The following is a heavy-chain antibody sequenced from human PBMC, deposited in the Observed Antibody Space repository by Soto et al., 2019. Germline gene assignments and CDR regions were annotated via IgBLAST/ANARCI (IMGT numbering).Heavy chain of an antibody. CDR1: DSTIRRYA. V-gene: IGHV3-23*01. Sequence: PGGSLRLSCAASDSTIRRYAMSWVRQAPGKGLEWVSGITGNSARIYYADSVKGRFSISRDNSKNTLYLQMDTLRAEDTAVYYCAKNGDFDCDAFDVWGQGTVVTVSS. CDR2: ITGNSARI. D-gene: IGHD2-21*01. CDR3: AKNGDFDCDAFDV. J-gene: IGHJ3*01.